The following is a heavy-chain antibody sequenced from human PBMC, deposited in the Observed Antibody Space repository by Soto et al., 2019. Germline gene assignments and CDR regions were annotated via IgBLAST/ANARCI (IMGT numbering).Heavy chain of an antibody. CDR2: ILPIFGTA. CDR3: ARSPEDGGNSDAFDI. V-gene: IGHV1-69*15. CDR1: GGTFSSSA. D-gene: IGHD4-17*01. Sequence: QVQLLQSWPEVKKHGSWVKVCCKASGGTFSSSAIYWLRQAPGQGPEWMGNILPIFGTADYAQKFQGRGTITADSSTNAAYMELRSLFSEDKAVYFCARSPEDGGNSDAFDICGQAKVVTVSS. J-gene: IGHJ3*02.